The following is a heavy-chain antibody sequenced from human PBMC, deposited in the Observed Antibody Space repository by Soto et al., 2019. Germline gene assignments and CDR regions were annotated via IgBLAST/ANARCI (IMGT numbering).Heavy chain of an antibody. CDR1: GFTFSSYA. CDR2: ISGSGGST. J-gene: IGHJ1*01. CDR3: AKDHDGIAARSEYFQH. V-gene: IGHV3-23*01. D-gene: IGHD6-6*01. Sequence: QRGGSVRLSCAASGFTFSSYAMSWVRQAPGKGLEWVSAISGSGGSTYYADSEKGRFTISRDNSKNTQYLQMNSLRAEDTAVYYCAKDHDGIAARSEYFQHWGQGTLVIVSS.